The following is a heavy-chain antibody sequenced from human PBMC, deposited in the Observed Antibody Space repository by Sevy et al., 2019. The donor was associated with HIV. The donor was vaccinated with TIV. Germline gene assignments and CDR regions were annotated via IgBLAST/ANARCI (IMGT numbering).Heavy chain of an antibody. D-gene: IGHD3-3*01. CDR2: IIPIFGTA. V-gene: IGHV1-69*01. Sequence: KISCKASGGTFSSYAISWVRQAPGQGLEWMGGIIPIFGTANYAQKFQGRVTITADESTSTAYMELSSLRSEDTAVYYCARDGVYDFWSGYKTYYYYGMDVWGQGTTVTVSS. CDR3: ARDGVYDFWSGYKTYYYYGMDV. J-gene: IGHJ6*02. CDR1: GGTFSSYA.